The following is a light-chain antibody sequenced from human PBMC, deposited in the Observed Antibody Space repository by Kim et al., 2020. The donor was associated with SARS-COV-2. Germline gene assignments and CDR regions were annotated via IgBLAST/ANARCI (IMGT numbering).Light chain of an antibody. V-gene: IGLV2-14*01. CDR1: SSDVGGYNY. Sequence: QSALTQPASVSGSPGQSITISCTGTSSDVGGYNYVSWYQQHPGKAPKLMVYDVSQRPSGVSNRFSGSKSSNTASLTISGLQAEDEADYHCSSYTSSRTWVFGGGTQLTVL. CDR3: SSYTSSRTWV. CDR2: DVS. J-gene: IGLJ3*02.